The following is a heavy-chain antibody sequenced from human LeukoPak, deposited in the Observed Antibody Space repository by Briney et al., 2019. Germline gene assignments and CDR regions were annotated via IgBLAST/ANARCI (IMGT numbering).Heavy chain of an antibody. Sequence: SETLSLTCAVYGRSFSGYYWSWIRQPPGKGLEWIGEINHSGSTNYNPSLKSRVTISVDTSKNQFSLKLSSVTAADTAVYYCARRRYSLDPWGQGTLVTVSS. V-gene: IGHV4-34*01. J-gene: IGHJ5*02. CDR2: INHSGST. CDR1: GRSFSGYY. CDR3: ARRRYSLDP. D-gene: IGHD1-1*01.